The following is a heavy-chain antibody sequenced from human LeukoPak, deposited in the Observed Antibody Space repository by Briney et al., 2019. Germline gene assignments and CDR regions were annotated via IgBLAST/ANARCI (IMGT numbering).Heavy chain of an antibody. J-gene: IGHJ5*02. V-gene: IGHV3-30-3*01. Sequence: GGSLRLSCAASGFTFSSYAMHWVRQAPGKGLQWVAVLSYDGSNKYYADSVKGRFTISRDNSKNTLYLQMNSLRAEDTAVYYCARERSMTTVTTSFHWFDPWGQGTLVTVSS. CDR3: ARERSMTTVTTSFHWFDP. CDR1: GFTFSSYA. D-gene: IGHD4-17*01. CDR2: LSYDGSNK.